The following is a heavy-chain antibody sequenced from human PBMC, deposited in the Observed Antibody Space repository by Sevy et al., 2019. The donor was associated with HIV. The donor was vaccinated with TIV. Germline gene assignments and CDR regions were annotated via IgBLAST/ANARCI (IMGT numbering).Heavy chain of an antibody. CDR3: ARDRVQPSHWYFDL. Sequence: GGSLRLSCAGAGFTFSNSNMNWVRQAPGKGLQWVSSITSESGYIYYADSVKVRFIISSDNAKNSVYLQMNSLRADDTAVYYCARDRVQPSHWYFDLCGRGTLVTVSS. CDR2: ITSESGYI. D-gene: IGHD3-10*01. J-gene: IGHJ2*01. CDR1: GFTFSNSN. V-gene: IGHV3-21*01.